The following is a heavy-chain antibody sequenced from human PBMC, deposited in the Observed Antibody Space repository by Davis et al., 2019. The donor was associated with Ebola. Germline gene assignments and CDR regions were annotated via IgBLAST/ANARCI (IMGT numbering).Heavy chain of an antibody. Sequence: GESLKISCTDSVITFSSYAMTWVRQAPGKGLEWVSAISGSGGSTYYADSVKGRFTISRDNSKKTLYLQMNSLRAEDTAVYYCAKDRQRYYGSGSTYYFDYWGQGTLVTVSS. CDR2: ISGSGGST. CDR3: AKDRQRYYGSGSTYYFDY. CDR1: VITFSSYA. D-gene: IGHD3-10*01. J-gene: IGHJ4*02. V-gene: IGHV3-23*01.